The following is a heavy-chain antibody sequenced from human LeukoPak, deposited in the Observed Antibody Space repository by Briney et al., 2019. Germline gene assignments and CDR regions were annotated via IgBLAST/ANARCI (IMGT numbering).Heavy chain of an antibody. CDR2: IYYSGST. D-gene: IGHD5-18*01. Sequence: SETLSLTCTVSGGSISSYYWSWIRQPPGKGLEWIGYIYYSGSTNYNPSLKSRVTISVDTSKNQFSPKLSSVTAADTAVYYCARPGVGSGRYGAFDIWGQGTMVTVSS. CDR1: GGSISSYY. V-gene: IGHV4-59*08. CDR3: ARPGVGSGRYGAFDI. J-gene: IGHJ3*02.